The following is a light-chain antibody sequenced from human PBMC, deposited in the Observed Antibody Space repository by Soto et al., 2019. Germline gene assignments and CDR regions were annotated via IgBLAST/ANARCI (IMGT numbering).Light chain of an antibody. CDR2: AAS. CDR1: QSISSY. V-gene: IGKV1-39*01. J-gene: IGKJ1*01. CDR3: QQSYSTPRK. Sequence: DIQMTQSPSSLSASVGDRVTSTCRASQSISSYLNWYQQKPGKAPKLLIYAASTLQSGVPSRFSGSGSGTDFTLTISSLQPEDFATYYCQQSYSTPRKFGQGNKGDIK.